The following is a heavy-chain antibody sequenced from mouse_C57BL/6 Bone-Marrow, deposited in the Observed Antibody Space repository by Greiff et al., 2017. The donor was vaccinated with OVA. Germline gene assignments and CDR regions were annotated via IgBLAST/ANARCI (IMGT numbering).Heavy chain of an antibody. J-gene: IGHJ2*01. D-gene: IGHD1-1*01. Sequence: EVKVVESGEGLVKPGGSLKLSCAASGFTFSSYAMSWVRQTPEKRLEWVAYISSGGDYIYYADTVKGRFTISTDNARNPLYLRMSSLKSEDTAMYYCTRAGTVVFDYWGQGTTLTVSS. CDR2: ISSGGDYI. V-gene: IGHV5-9-1*02. CDR3: TRAGTVVFDY. CDR1: GFTFSSYA.